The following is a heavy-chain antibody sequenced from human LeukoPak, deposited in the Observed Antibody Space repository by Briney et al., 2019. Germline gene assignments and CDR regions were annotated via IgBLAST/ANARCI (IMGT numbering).Heavy chain of an antibody. CDR3: AKSPSSAYYPTSFDY. Sequence: PGGSLKLSCTASGFTFSDSAIHWVRQASGKGLEWVGRIRNRDNKYETSYGASVKGSFTISRDDSKNTAYLQMNSLRAEDTAVYYCAKSPSSAYYPTSFDYWGQGTLVTVSS. CDR1: GFTFSDSA. CDR2: IRNRDNKYET. J-gene: IGHJ4*02. V-gene: IGHV3-73*01. D-gene: IGHD3-22*01.